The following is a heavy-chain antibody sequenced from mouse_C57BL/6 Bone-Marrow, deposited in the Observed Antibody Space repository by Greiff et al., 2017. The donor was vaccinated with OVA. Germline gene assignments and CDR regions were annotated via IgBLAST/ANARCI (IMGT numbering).Heavy chain of an antibody. V-gene: IGHV5-12*01. Sequence: EVKLVESGGGLVQPGGSLKLSCAASGFTFSDYYMYWVRQTPEKRLEWVAYISNGGGSTYYPDTVKGRFTISRDNAKNTLYLQMSRLKSEDTAMYYCARHEDYTSAWFAYWGQGTLVTVSA. CDR2: ISNGGGST. CDR3: ARHEDYTSAWFAY. CDR1: GFTFSDYY. J-gene: IGHJ3*01. D-gene: IGHD2-12*01.